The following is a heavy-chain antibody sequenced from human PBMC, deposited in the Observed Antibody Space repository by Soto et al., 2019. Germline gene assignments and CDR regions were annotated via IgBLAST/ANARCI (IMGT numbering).Heavy chain of an antibody. J-gene: IGHJ5*02. CDR2: ISVYSGYA. CDR3: SKNGTTWFAA. V-gene: IGHV1-18*01. D-gene: IGHD1-1*01. CDR1: GYSFYNSG. Sequence: QVQLVQSGPELKKPGASVKVSCKTSGYSFYNSGISWVRQAPEQGLEWMGWISVYSGYAHYAQKFQGRVIMTADTFTSTSYMELRGLRSDDTAMYYCSKNGTTWFAAWGQGTLVTVSS.